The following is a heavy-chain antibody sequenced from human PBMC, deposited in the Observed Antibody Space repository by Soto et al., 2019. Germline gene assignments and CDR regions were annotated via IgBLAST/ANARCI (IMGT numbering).Heavy chain of an antibody. CDR1: EFTFSGRS. CDR2: IDKVGTDS. D-gene: IGHD3-10*01. J-gene: IGHJ6*03. CDR3: AMGWFGPEV. Sequence: EVQLVESGGGLVQPGGSLRLSCAASEFTFSGRSVHWVRQAPGKGLVWVSGIDKVGTDSTYADSVKGRFTSSRDKAKNTVYLQMNSRRVEDTAVYYCAMGWFGPEVWGKGSTVSVSS. V-gene: IGHV3-74*01.